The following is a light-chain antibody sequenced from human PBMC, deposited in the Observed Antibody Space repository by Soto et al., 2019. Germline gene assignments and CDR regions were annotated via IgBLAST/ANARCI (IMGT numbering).Light chain of an antibody. CDR3: HQRNSWPLT. CDR2: DAS. CDR1: QSVSRY. V-gene: IGKV3-11*01. Sequence: EIVLTQSPATLSLSPGESATLSCRASQSVSRYLAWYQQKPGQSPRLLISDASNRATGIPARFSGSGSGTDFTLTISSLEPEDFAIYYCHQRNSWPLTFGGGTKVEI. J-gene: IGKJ4*01.